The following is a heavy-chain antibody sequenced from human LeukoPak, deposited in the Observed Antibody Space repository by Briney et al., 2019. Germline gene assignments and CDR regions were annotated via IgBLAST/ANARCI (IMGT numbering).Heavy chain of an antibody. CDR2: ISYSGST. J-gene: IGHJ4*02. Sequence: SETLSLTCTVSGDSISTYHWTWIRQSPGKGLEWIGYISYSGSTIYNPSLKSRVTISLDTSKNQFSLKLNSVTAADTAVYYCARVGRGDHTWGSYSFDSWGQGTLVTVSS. D-gene: IGHD3-16*01. V-gene: IGHV4-59*01. CDR3: ARVGRGDHTWGSYSFDS. CDR1: GDSISTYH.